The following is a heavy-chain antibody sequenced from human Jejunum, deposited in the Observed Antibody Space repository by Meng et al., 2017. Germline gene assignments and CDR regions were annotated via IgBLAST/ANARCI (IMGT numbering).Heavy chain of an antibody. J-gene: IGHJ4*02. CDR1: GFTFRNYA. CDR3: AKDGDPSASFDS. Sequence: GGSLRLSCVASGFTFRNYAMSWVRQAPGKGLEWVSSISGSSGDTYYADSMKGRFPISRDNSKNTLYLQLNSLTGDDTAVYYCAKDGDPSASFDSWGPRTLVTVSS. D-gene: IGHD4-17*01. CDR2: ISGSSGDT. V-gene: IGHV3-23*01.